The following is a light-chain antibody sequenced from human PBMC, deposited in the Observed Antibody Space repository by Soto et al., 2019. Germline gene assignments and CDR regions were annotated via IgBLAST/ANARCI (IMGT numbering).Light chain of an antibody. Sequence: QSALTQPASVSGSPGQSITISCTGTSSDVGGYNYVSWYQQHPGKAPKLMIYEVTNRPSGVSKRFSGSKSGNTASLTISGLQDEDEAEYYCSSYTSISPVVFGGGTKLTVL. V-gene: IGLV2-14*01. J-gene: IGLJ2*01. CDR1: SSDVGGYNY. CDR2: EVT. CDR3: SSYTSISPVV.